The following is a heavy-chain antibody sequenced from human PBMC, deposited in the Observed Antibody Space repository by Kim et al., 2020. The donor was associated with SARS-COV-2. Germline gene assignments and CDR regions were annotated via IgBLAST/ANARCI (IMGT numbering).Heavy chain of an antibody. V-gene: IGHV1-18*01. J-gene: IGHJ4*02. Sequence: TKYAQKLQGRVTMTTDTSTSTAYMELRSLRSDDTAVYYCARAAVAGVGDYWGQGTLVTVSS. D-gene: IGHD6-19*01. CDR3: ARAAVAGVGDY. CDR2: T.